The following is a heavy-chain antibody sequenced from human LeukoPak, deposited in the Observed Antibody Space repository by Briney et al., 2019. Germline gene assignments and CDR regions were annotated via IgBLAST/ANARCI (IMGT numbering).Heavy chain of an antibody. V-gene: IGHV3-53*01. J-gene: IGHJ3*01. CDR1: GLSVNDNY. D-gene: IGHD6-13*01. CDR2: IYSGGTT. Sequence: PGGSLRLSCVASGLSVNDNYMSWVRQGPGKGLEWVSVIYSGGTTHYAESVKGRFTISRDISKNTVYLQMNSLQVEDTAMYYCARDLAAVPAGLPAPGSPWGQGTMVSVSS. CDR3: ARDLAAVPAGLPAPGSP.